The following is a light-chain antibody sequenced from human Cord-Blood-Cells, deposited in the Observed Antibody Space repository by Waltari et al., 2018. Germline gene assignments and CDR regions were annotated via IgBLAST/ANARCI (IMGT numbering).Light chain of an antibody. V-gene: IGLV3-1*01. Sequence: SYELTQPPSVSVSPGQTASITCSGDKLGDKYACWYQQKPGQSPVLVLYQDSKRPSGIPERFSGSNSGNTATLTISGTQAMDEADYYCQAWDSSTAWVFGGGTKLTVL. CDR2: QDS. CDR1: KLGDKY. CDR3: QAWDSSTAWV. J-gene: IGLJ3*02.